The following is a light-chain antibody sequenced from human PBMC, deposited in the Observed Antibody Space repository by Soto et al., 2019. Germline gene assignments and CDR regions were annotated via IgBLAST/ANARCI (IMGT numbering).Light chain of an antibody. J-gene: IGLJ2*01. CDR1: SGHSSYA. Sequence: QPVLTQSPSASASLGASVKLTCTLSSGHSSYAIAWHQQQPEKGPRYLMKLNSDGSHSKGDGIPDRFSGSSSGAERYLTISSLQPEDEADYYCQTWGTGIQVFGAGTMLTVL. CDR3: QTWGTGIQV. V-gene: IGLV4-69*01. CDR2: LNSDGSH.